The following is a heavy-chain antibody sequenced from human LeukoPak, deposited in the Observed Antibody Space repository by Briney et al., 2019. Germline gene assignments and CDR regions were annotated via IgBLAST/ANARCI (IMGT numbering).Heavy chain of an antibody. J-gene: IGHJ6*03. CDR3: ATHDSSGNYYYYYMDV. Sequence: ASVKVSCKASGGTFSSYAISWVRQAPGQGLEWMGGIIPIFGTANYAQKFQGRVTITTDESTSTAYMELSSLRSEDAAVYYCATHDSSGNYYYYYMDVSGKGTTVTVSS. CDR2: IIPIFGTA. V-gene: IGHV1-69*05. D-gene: IGHD3-22*01. CDR1: GGTFSSYA.